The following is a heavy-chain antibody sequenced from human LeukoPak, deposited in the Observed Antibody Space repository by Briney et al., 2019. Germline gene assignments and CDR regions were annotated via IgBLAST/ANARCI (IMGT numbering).Heavy chain of an antibody. J-gene: IGHJ4*02. CDR2: IIPIFGTA. CDR3: ARDSDDMVRGVIGY. D-gene: IGHD3-10*01. V-gene: IGHV1-69*13. CDR1: GGTFCSYA. Sequence: SVKVSCKASGGTFCSYAIGWVRQAPGQGLEWMGGIIPIFGTANYAQKFQGRVTITADESTSTAYMELSSLRSEDTAVYYCARDSDDMVRGVIGYWGQGTLVTVSS.